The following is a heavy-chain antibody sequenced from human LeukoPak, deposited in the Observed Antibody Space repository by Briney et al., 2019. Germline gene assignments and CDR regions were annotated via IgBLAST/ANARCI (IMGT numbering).Heavy chain of an antibody. CDR2: ISGSGGST. CDR3: AKGMEDLDY. CDR1: GLTFSSYA. J-gene: IGHJ4*02. Sequence: PGGSLRLSCAASGLTFSSYAMSWVRQAPGKGLEWVSGISGSGGSTYYADFVKGRFTISRDNSKNTLYLQMNSLRAEDTAVYYCAKGMEDLDYWGQGTLVTVSS. V-gene: IGHV3-23*01. D-gene: IGHD1-1*01.